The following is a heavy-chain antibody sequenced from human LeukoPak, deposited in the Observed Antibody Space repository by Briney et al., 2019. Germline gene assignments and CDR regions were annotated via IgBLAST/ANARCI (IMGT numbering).Heavy chain of an antibody. J-gene: IGHJ5*02. V-gene: IGHV1-46*01. D-gene: IGHD3-9*01. CDR3: AREGVARDFDWLFNWFDP. CDR2: INPDGGNT. Sequence: GASVKVSCKASGYTFTNSYIHWVRQAPGQVLEWMGLINPDGGNTNYAQNFQGRVTMTEDTSADTAYMELSSLRSDDTAVYYCAREGVARDFDWLFNWFDPWGQGTLVTVSS. CDR1: GYTFTNSY.